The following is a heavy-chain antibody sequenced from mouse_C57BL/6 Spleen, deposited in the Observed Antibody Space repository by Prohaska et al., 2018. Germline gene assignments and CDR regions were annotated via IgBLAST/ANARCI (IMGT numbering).Heavy chain of an antibody. J-gene: IGHJ3*01. CDR3: ARSGLDGIAY. Sequence: EVQLQQSGPELVKPGASVKISCKASGYTFTDYYMNWVKQSHGKSLEWIGDINPNNGGTSYNQKFKGKATLTVDKSSSTAYMELRSLTSEDSAVYYCARSGLDGIAYWGQGTLVTVSA. D-gene: IGHD2-3*01. V-gene: IGHV1-26*01. CDR1: GYTFTDYY. CDR2: INPNNGGT.